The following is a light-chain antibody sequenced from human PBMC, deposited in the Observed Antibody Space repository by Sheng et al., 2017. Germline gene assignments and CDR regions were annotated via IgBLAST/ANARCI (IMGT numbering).Light chain of an antibody. J-gene: IGLJ3*02. CDR1: SSDVGAYDR. CDR3: SSFSRSNTWV. Sequence: QSALTQPASVSGSPGQSITISCTGTSSDVGAYDRVSWYQQHPDKVPKLMISDVSLRPSGVSNRFSGSKSGNTASLTISGLQAEDEADYYCSSFSRSNTWVFGGGTKLTVL. V-gene: IGLV2-14*03. CDR2: DVS.